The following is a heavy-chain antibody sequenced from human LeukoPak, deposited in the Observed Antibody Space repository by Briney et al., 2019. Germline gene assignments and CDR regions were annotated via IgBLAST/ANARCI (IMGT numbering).Heavy chain of an antibody. J-gene: IGHJ4*02. CDR2: IIPIFGTA. Sequence: SVKVSCKASGGTFSSYAISWVRQAPGQGLEWMGGIIPIFGTANYAQKFQGRVTITADESTSTAYMELSSLRSEDTAVYYCARDLTIFGVVIGFDYWGQGTLVTVSS. CDR1: GGTFSSYA. D-gene: IGHD3-3*01. CDR3: ARDLTIFGVVIGFDY. V-gene: IGHV1-69*13.